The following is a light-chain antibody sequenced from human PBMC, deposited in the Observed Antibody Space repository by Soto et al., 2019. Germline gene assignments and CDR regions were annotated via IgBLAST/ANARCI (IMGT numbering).Light chain of an antibody. CDR3: REYKFYSPYT. V-gene: IGKV1-5*03. CDR1: QTIGSW. Sequence: DIQLTQFPSTLSASIGDRVTITCRATQTIGSWLAWYQQKPGKAPKLLIYRASSLETGVPSRFSGSGSGTEFTLTISSLLHYDFAGDYCREYKFYSPYTFGQGTRLEIK. CDR2: RAS. J-gene: IGKJ2*01.